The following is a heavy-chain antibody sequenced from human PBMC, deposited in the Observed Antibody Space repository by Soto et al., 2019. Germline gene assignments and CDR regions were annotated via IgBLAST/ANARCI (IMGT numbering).Heavy chain of an antibody. V-gene: IGHV4-4*02. CDR1: SGTISSSNW. Sequence: QVQLQESGPGLVKPSGTLSLTCAVSSGTISSSNWWTWVRQPPGTGLEWIGEINQRGSPNYNPSLRSRVTISVDKSKSQFCLKLSSVTAADTAIYYCAGLGMVAAHREFDPWGQGTLVTVSS. D-gene: IGHD2-15*01. CDR2: INQRGSP. J-gene: IGHJ5*02. CDR3: AGLGMVAAHREFDP.